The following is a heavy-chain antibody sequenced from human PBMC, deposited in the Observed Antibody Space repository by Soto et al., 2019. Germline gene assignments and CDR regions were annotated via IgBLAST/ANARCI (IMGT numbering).Heavy chain of an antibody. CDR1: GYAFSRYA. Sequence: QVQLVQSGAEVKKPGASVKVSCKASGYAFSRYAINWIRQAPGQGREWVGWINAGSGGTKYSQNFQGRVTITMDTAASTDYLDLSSLRSDDTAVYYCARERRSTATFDYWGQGTLVTVSS. CDR3: ARERRSTATFDY. J-gene: IGHJ4*02. D-gene: IGHD4-17*01. V-gene: IGHV1-3*01. CDR2: INAGSGGT.